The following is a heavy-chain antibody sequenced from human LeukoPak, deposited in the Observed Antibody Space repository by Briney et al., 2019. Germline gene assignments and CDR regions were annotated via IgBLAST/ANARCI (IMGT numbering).Heavy chain of an antibody. J-gene: IGHJ3*02. CDR1: GFTFSSYA. CDR3: AKVRRTYYDFWSGYPGHDAFGI. V-gene: IGHV3-23*01. CDR2: ISGSGGST. Sequence: PGGSLRLSCAASGFTFSSYAMSWVRQAPGKGLEWVSAISGSGGSTYYADSVKGRFTISRDNSKNTLYLQMNSLRAEDTAVYYCAKVRRTYYDFWSGYPGHDAFGIWGQGTMVTVSS. D-gene: IGHD3-3*01.